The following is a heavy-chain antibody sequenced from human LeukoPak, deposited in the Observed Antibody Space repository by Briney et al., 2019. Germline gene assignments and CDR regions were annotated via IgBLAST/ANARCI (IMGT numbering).Heavy chain of an antibody. CDR3: AKATVLRFLEWLLPPDY. Sequence: GGSLRLSCAASGFTFSNYAMSWVRQAPGKGLEWGSGISGSGGTTYYADSVKGRFTISRDNSKNTLYLQMNSLRAEDTAVYYCAKATVLRFLEWLLPPDYWGQGTLVTVSS. CDR2: ISGSGGTT. J-gene: IGHJ4*02. CDR1: GFTFSNYA. D-gene: IGHD3-3*01. V-gene: IGHV3-23*01.